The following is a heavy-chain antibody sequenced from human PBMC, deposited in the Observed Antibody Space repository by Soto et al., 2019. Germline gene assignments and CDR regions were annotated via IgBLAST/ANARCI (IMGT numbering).Heavy chain of an antibody. V-gene: IGHV1-3*01. CDR2: INAGNGHT. CDR3: ARGERYYYDSSGYFGFDY. CDR1: RYTFTSYA. D-gene: IGHD3-22*01. J-gene: IGHJ4*02. Sequence: ASVQVSCKASRYTFTSYAIHWVRQAPGQRLEWMGWINAGNGHTKYSQKFQARVTITRDTSASTAYMELSSLRSEDTAVYYCARGERYYYDSSGYFGFDYWGQGTLVTVSS.